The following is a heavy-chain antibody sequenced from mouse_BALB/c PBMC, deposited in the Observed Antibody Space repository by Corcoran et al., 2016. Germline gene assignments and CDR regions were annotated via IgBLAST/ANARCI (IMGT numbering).Heavy chain of an antibody. J-gene: IGHJ4*01. D-gene: IGHD2-4*01. V-gene: IGHV14-3*02. Sequence: EDQLQQSGAELVKPGASVKLSCTASGFNIKDTYMHWVKQRPEQGLEWIGRIDPANGNTKYDPKFQGKATITADTSSNTVYLQLSSLTSEDTAAYYCARDYDYDDAMDYWGQGTSVTVSS. CDR3: ARDYDYDDAMDY. CDR1: GFNIKDTY. CDR2: IDPANGNT.